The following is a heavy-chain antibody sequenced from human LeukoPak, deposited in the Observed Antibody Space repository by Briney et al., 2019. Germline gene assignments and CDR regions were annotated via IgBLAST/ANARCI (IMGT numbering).Heavy chain of an antibody. J-gene: IGHJ5*02. CDR3: ARGIRTMVRGVIIFPFDP. CDR1: GDSVSSNSAA. Sequence: SQTLSLTCAISGDSVSSNSAAWNWIRQSPSRGLEWLGRTYYRSKWYNDYAVSVKSRITINPDTSKNQFSLQLSSVTPEDTAVYYCARGIRTMVRGVIIFPFDPWGQGTLVTVSS. D-gene: IGHD3-10*01. CDR2: TYYRSKWYN. V-gene: IGHV6-1*01.